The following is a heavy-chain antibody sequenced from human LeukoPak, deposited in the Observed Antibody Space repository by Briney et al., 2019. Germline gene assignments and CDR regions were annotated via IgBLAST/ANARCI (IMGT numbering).Heavy chain of an antibody. CDR3: ASPRGTYIDY. CDR2: IFHTGST. Sequence: PSETPSLTCAVSGYSISTGYFWGWIRQSPGQGLEWIGSIFHTGSTSYNPSFKRRATLSVDTSKNEFSLKLTSVNATDTAIYYCASPRGTYIDYWGQGILVTVSS. J-gene: IGHJ4*02. D-gene: IGHD3-16*01. V-gene: IGHV4-38-2*01. CDR1: GYSISTGYF.